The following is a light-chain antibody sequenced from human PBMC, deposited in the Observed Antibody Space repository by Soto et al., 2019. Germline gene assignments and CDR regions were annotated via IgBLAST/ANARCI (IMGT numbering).Light chain of an antibody. J-gene: IGKJ4*01. CDR1: QSVSSY. V-gene: IGKV3-11*01. Sequence: EIVMTRSPATLSVSPGERATLSCRASQSVSSYLVWYQQKPGQAPRLLIYDASNRATGIPARFSGSVSGTDGTITLSSLEQEDGSVYDGQQRSNWTLTFGGGTKVDIK. CDR3: QQRSNWTLT. CDR2: DAS.